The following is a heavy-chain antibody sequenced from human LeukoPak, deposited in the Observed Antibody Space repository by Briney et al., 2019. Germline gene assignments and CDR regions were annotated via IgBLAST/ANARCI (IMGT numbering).Heavy chain of an antibody. V-gene: IGHV1-2*02. Sequence: GASVQVSCKASGYTFTDYYMHWMRQAPGQGPEWMGWMNPNSGGTNYAQKFQGRVTMTRDTSITTAYMQLSSLRSDDTAVYYCAPRRVAADKGFDYWCQGTQVTVSS. CDR1: GYTFTDYY. D-gene: IGHD6-19*01. CDR2: MNPNSGGT. J-gene: IGHJ4*02. CDR3: APRRVAADKGFDY.